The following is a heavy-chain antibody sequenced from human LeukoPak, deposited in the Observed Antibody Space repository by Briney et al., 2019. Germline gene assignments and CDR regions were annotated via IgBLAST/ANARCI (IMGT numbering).Heavy chain of an antibody. J-gene: IGHJ3*01. D-gene: IGHD4-17*01. CDR1: GFTFSNYD. CDR3: AREPTHDYGDSPRAFDV. CDR2: ISGSGNRI. V-gene: IGHV3-23*01. Sequence: GGSLRLSCTASGFTFSNYDMTWVRQAPGKGLEWVSGISGSGNRIYYADSVEGRFTISRDNAKNSLYLQMNSLRVEDTAVYYCAREPTHDYGDSPRAFDVWGQGTMVTVSS.